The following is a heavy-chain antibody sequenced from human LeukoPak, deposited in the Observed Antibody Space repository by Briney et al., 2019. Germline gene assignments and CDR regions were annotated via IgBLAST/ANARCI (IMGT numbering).Heavy chain of an antibody. CDR2: ISWNSGST. CDR3: AKDRERGYSGYDSPYYYYYMDV. D-gene: IGHD5-12*01. J-gene: IGHJ6*03. V-gene: IGHV3-9*01. CDR1: GFTFDDYA. Sequence: AGGSLRLSCAASGFTFDDYAMHWVRQAPGKGLEWVSGISWNSGSTGYADSVKGRFTISRDNSKNSLYLQMNSLRAEDTALYYCAKDRERGYSGYDSPYYYYYMDVWGKGTTVTVSS.